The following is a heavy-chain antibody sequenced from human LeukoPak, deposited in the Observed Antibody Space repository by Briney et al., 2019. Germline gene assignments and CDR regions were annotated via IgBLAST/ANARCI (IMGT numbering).Heavy chain of an antibody. Sequence: PGGSLRLSCAASGFTFSSYAMSWVRQAPGKGLEWVSAISGSGGSTYYADSVKGRFTISRDNSKNTLYLQMNSLRAEDTAVYYCARVRYSGYDSPTYFDYWGQGTLVTVSS. V-gene: IGHV3-23*01. J-gene: IGHJ4*02. CDR2: ISGSGGST. CDR1: GFTFSSYA. D-gene: IGHD5-12*01. CDR3: ARVRYSGYDSPTYFDY.